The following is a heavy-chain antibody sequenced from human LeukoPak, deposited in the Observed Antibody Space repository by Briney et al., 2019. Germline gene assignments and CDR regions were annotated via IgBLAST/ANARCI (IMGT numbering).Heavy chain of an antibody. D-gene: IGHD1-14*01. CDR3: AKGTGRSTLNWFDP. Sequence: PGGSLRLSCAASGFSFDDYTMHWVRQAPGKGLEWVSLISWDGSTTKYADSVKGRLTIFRDNSKNSLYLQMNSLRIEDTALYYCAKGTGRSTLNWFDPWGQGTLVTVSS. J-gene: IGHJ5*02. CDR2: ISWDGSTT. V-gene: IGHV3-43*01. CDR1: GFSFDDYT.